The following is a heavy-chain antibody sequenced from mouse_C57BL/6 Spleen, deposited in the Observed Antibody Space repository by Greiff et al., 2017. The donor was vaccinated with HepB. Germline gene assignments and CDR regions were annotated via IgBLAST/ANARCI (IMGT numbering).Heavy chain of an antibody. CDR2: IRNKANGYTT. J-gene: IGHJ4*01. V-gene: IGHV7-3*01. D-gene: IGHD4-1*01. Sequence: EVQVVESGGGLVQPGGSLSLSCAVSGFTFTEYYMSWVRQPPGKALEWLGFIRNKANGYTTEYSASVKGRFTISRDNSQNILYLQMNALRAEDSATYYCARVWGYAVDYWGQGTSVTVSS. CDR1: GFTFTEYY. CDR3: ARVWGYAVDY.